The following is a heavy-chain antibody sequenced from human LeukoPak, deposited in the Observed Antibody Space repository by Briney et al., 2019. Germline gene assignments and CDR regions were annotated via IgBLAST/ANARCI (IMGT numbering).Heavy chain of an antibody. J-gene: IGHJ6*02. D-gene: IGHD6-19*01. CDR3: TTDVKGLVRYYYYYGMDV. CDR1: GFTFSNAW. Sequence: GGSLRLSCAASGFTFSNAWMSWVRQAPGKGLEWVGRIKSKTDGGTTDYAAPVKGRFTISRDDSKNTLYLQMNSLKTEGTAVYYCTTDVKGLVRYYYYYGMDVWGQGTTVTVSS. V-gene: IGHV3-15*01. CDR2: IKSKTDGGTT.